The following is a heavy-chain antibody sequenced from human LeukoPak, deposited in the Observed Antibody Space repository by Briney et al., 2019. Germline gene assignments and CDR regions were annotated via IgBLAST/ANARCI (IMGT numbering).Heavy chain of an antibody. CDR3: ASGSWGYGDYEPFDY. Sequence: SVKVSCKASGGTFSNYAISWVRQAPGQGLEWMGRIIPIFGTANYAQKFQGRVTITTDESTSTAYMKLSSLRSEDTAVYYCASGSWGYGDYEPFDYWGQGTLVTVSS. CDR1: GGTFSNYA. D-gene: IGHD4-17*01. V-gene: IGHV1-69*05. CDR2: IIPIFGTA. J-gene: IGHJ4*02.